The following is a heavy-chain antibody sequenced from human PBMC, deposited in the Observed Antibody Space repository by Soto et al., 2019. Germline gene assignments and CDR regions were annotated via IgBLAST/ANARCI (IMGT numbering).Heavy chain of an antibody. CDR2: ISYSDST. CDR1: VGSVTSHS. J-gene: IGHJ4*02. Sequence: SSETLSLTCTVSVGSVTSHSWSWIRQPPGKWLEWIGYISYSDSTNXXPSLKSRXXISVDTSKNQLXLKLNXVTFADTAVYYCGGPLRVAYDYWGQETLVTXAS. CDR3: GGPLRVAYDY. V-gene: IGHV4-59*02. D-gene: IGHD2-15*01.